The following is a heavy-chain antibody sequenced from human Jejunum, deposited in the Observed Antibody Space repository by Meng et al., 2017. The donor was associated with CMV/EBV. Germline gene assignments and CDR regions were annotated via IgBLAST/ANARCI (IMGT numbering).Heavy chain of an antibody. J-gene: IGHJ4*02. CDR2: INGAGGST. CDR1: GFTFRGSA. Sequence: SGFTFRGSAMSWVRQAPGKGLELVSTINGAGGSTYYADSVKGRFTVSRDSSKNTVYLQMNSLRAEDTAIYYCAKDRSSSFYYFDHWGQGALVTVSS. V-gene: IGHV3-23*01. CDR3: AKDRSSSFYYFDH. D-gene: IGHD6-13*01.